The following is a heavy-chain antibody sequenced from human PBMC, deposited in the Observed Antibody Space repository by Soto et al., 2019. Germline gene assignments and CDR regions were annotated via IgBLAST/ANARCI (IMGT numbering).Heavy chain of an antibody. D-gene: IGHD6-13*01. J-gene: IGHJ6*02. CDR1: GDSSSSGGYS. V-gene: IGHV4-30-2*03. Sequence: PSETLSLTCTVSGDSSSSGGYSWSWIRQPPGKGLEWIGYIYYSGSTYYNPSLKSRVTISVDTSKNQFSLKLSSVTAADTAVYYCASDSSSWAGGMDVWGQGTTVTVLL. CDR2: IYYSGST. CDR3: ASDSSSWAGGMDV.